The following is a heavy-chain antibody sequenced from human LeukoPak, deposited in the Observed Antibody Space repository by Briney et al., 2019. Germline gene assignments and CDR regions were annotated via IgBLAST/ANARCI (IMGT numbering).Heavy chain of an antibody. D-gene: IGHD4-17*01. Sequence: MPGGSLRLSCAASGFTFSVNCMSWVRQAPGKGLEWLSTISSDGGRRSYSDSVKGRFTISRDDATASVYLQVNSLSAEDTAVYYCGRGYGDRPPLDHWGQGTLVSVSS. J-gene: IGHJ4*02. CDR3: GRGYGDRPPLDH. CDR1: GFTFSVNC. V-gene: IGHV3-21*01. CDR2: ISSDGGRR.